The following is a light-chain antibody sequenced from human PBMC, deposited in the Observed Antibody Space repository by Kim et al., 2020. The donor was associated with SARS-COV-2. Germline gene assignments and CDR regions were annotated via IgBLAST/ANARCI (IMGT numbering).Light chain of an antibody. CDR1: SGDVGGYNY. CDR3: SSYTSSNTRV. CDR2: DGS. J-gene: IGLJ3*02. Sequence: GQSLTIACNGTSGDVGGYNYGSCYQQQARKAPKLMIYDGSKRPSGVSHRFAGSKAGNTASLTISGHQAEDEADYCCSSYTSSNTRVFGGGTQLTVL. V-gene: IGLV2-14*03.